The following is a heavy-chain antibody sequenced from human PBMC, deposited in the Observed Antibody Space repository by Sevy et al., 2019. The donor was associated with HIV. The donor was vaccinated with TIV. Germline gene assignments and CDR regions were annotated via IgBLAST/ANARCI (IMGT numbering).Heavy chain of an antibody. D-gene: IGHD3-16*01. Sequence: SETLSLTCTVSGGSISSDDYYWSWIRQPAGKSLEWIGYIYYSGSTYYNPSLKSRVTISVDTSKNQFSLKLSSVTAADTAVYYCAREEGANAFDIWGQGTMVTVSS. CDR2: IYYSGST. CDR1: GGSISSDDYY. J-gene: IGHJ3*02. V-gene: IGHV4-30-4*01. CDR3: AREEGANAFDI.